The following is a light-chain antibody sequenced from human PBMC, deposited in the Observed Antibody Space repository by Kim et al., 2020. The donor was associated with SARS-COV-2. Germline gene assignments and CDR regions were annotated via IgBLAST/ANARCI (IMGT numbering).Light chain of an antibody. V-gene: IGLV3-25*03. Sequence: SYELTQPPSVSVSPGQRARITCSVDALAKRYSYWYQQKPGQAPVLMIYKDNERPAGIPERFSGSTSGTTVTLTISGVQAEDEADYYCQSADSSGTYWVFGGGTQLTVL. J-gene: IGLJ3*02. CDR2: KDN. CDR1: ALAKRY. CDR3: QSADSSGTYWV.